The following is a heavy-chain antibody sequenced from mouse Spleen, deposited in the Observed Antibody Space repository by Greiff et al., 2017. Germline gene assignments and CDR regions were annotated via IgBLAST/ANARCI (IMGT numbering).Heavy chain of an antibody. V-gene: IGHV1-50*01. CDR2: IDPSDSYT. J-gene: IGHJ2*01. D-gene: IGHD2-5*01. CDR1: GYTFTSYW. Sequence: QVQLKQPGAELVKPGASVKLSCKASGYTFTSYWMQWVKQRPGQGLEWIGEIDPSDSYTNYNQKFKGEATLTVDTSSSTAYMQLSSLTSEDSAVYYCARSNPYYFDYWGQGTTLTVSS. CDR3: ARSNPYYFDY.